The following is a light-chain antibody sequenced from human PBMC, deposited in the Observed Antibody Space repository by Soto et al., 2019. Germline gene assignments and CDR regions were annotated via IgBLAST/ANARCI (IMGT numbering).Light chain of an antibody. CDR1: QSVSNY. CDR3: QQRNNWRDT. Sequence: IVLTQYPATLSLSPGERATLSCRASQSVSNYLSWYQQKPGLAPRLLMYETSRRATGTPARFSGSGSGTDFTLTISSLEPEDFAVYYCQQRNNWRDTFGQGTRLEIK. V-gene: IGKV3-11*01. J-gene: IGKJ5*01. CDR2: ETS.